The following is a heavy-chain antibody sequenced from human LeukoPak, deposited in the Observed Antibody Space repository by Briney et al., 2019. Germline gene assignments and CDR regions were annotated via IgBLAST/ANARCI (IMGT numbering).Heavy chain of an antibody. CDR1: GGSFSGHY. D-gene: IGHD2-2*01. J-gene: IGHJ4*02. V-gene: IGHV4-34*01. Sequence: KPSETLSLTCAVYGGSFSGHYWSWIRQPPGKGLEWIGEINHSGSTNYNPSLKSRVTISVDTSKNQFSLKLSSVTAADTAVYYCASSVVVPAATRIAAAGSFDYWGQGTLVTVSS. CDR3: ASSVVVPAATRIAAAGSFDY. CDR2: INHSGST.